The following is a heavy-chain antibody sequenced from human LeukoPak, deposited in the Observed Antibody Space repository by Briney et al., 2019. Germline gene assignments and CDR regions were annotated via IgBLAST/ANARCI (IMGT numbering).Heavy chain of an antibody. CDR1: GGTFSSYA. J-gene: IGHJ4*02. Sequence: ASVKVSCKASGGTFSSYAISWVRQAPGQGLEWMGGIIPIFGTANYAQKFQGRVTITADESTSTAYMELSSLRSEDTAVYYCASGNRAQLWLITNYWGQGTLVTVSS. D-gene: IGHD5-18*01. V-gene: IGHV1-69*13. CDR2: IIPIFGTA. CDR3: ASGNRAQLWLITNY.